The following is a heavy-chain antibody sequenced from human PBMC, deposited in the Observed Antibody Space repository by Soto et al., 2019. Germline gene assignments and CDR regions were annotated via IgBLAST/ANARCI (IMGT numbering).Heavy chain of an antibody. Sequence: LSLTCTVSGGSISSYYWSWIRQPPGKGLEWIGYIYYSGSTNYNPSLKSRVTISVDTSKNQFSLKLSSVTAADTAVYYCARVPGQTYYVFWSGYYPNKYYYYYYMDVWGKGTTVTVSS. V-gene: IGHV4-59*01. D-gene: IGHD3-3*01. CDR1: GGSISSYY. CDR2: IYYSGST. CDR3: ARVPGQTYYVFWSGYYPNKYYYYYYMDV. J-gene: IGHJ6*03.